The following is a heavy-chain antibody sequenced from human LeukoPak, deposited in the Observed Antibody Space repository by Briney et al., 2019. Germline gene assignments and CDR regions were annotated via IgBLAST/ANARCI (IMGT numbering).Heavy chain of an antibody. J-gene: IGHJ4*02. D-gene: IGHD6-13*01. V-gene: IGHV3-21*01. CDR1: GFTFSSYS. CDR2: ISSSSSYI. Sequence: GGSLRLSCAASGFTFSSYSMNWVRQAPGKGLEWVSSISSSSSYIYYADSVKGRFTISRDNAKSSLYLQMNSLRAEDTAVYYCARDRGLAAAGTVYWGQGTLVTVSS. CDR3: ARDRGLAAAGTVY.